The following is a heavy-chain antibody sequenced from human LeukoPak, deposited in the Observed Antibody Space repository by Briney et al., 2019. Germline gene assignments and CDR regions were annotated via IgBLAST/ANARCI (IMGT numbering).Heavy chain of an antibody. D-gene: IGHD3-3*01. CDR1: AGSISSYY. Sequence: SETLSLTCTVSAGSISSYYWSWIRQPAGKGLEWIGRIYTSGSTNYNPSLKSRVTMSVDTSKNQFSLKLSSVTAADTAVYYCASTIFGVVNGWFDPWGQGTLVTVSS. CDR3: ASTIFGVVNGWFDP. V-gene: IGHV4-4*07. J-gene: IGHJ5*02. CDR2: IYTSGST.